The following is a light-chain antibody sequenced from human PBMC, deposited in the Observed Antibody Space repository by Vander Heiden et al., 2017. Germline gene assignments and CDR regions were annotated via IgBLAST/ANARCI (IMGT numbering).Light chain of an antibody. V-gene: IGLV2-14*01. CDR3: SSYTSASTRV. CDR1: SSDIGGYNY. J-gene: IGLJ3*02. CDR2: DVR. Sequence: QSALTQPASVSGSPGQSITISCTGSSSDIGGYNYVSSYQQHPGNAPKLMIYDVRNRPAGVSNRFSGSKSGNTASLTISGLQAEDETDYFRSSYTSASTRVFGGGTTLTVL.